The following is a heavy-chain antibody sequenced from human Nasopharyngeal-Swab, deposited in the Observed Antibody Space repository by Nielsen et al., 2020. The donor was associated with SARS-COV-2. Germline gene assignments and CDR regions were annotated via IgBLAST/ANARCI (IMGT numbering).Heavy chain of an antibody. CDR2: ISGDGSST. CDR3: ARGSGPHGSWDY. Sequence: GESLKISCAASGFTFSSFWMHWVRQVPGKGLVWISRISGDGSSTSYAGSVKGRLTISRDNAKNTLYLQINTLTGEDTAVYHCARGSGPHGSWDYWGQGTLVTVSS. D-gene: IGHD6-19*01. V-gene: IGHV3-74*01. J-gene: IGHJ4*02. CDR1: GFTFSSFW.